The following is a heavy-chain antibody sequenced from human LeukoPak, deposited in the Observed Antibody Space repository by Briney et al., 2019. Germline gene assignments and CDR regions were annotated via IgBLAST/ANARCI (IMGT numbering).Heavy chain of an antibody. CDR2: IFYSGST. CDR3: ARDRYYYDSSGYTQLDY. D-gene: IGHD3-22*01. Sequence: SETLSLTCTVSGGSISTSSYYWGWVRQPPGKGLEWIGNIFYSGSTYYNPSLKSRVTMSVDTSKNQFSLKLSSVTAADTAVYYCARDRYYYDSSGYTQLDYWGQGTLVTVSS. V-gene: IGHV4-39*07. J-gene: IGHJ4*02. CDR1: GGSISTSSYY.